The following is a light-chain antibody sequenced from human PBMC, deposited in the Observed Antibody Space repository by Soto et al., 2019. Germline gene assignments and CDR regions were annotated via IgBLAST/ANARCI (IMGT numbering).Light chain of an antibody. V-gene: IGKV3-11*01. J-gene: IGKJ2*01. CDR2: DAS. Sequence: EIALTQSPATLSLSPGERATLSCRASQSVSSSLAWYQQKPGQAPRLVIYDASNRATGIPARFSGSGSGTVFTLTISSLEPEDFSVYYCQARTNWPPYTFGQGTKLEIK. CDR1: QSVSSS. CDR3: QARTNWPPYT.